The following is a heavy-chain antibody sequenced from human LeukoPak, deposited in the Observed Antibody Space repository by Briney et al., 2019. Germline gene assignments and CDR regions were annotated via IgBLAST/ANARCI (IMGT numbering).Heavy chain of an antibody. J-gene: IGHJ4*02. CDR1: GFTFSSYW. CDR2: IRSSGSTI. V-gene: IGHV3-48*04. CDR3: ARASPLRNYDYVWGSYRWEYYFDF. D-gene: IGHD3-16*02. Sequence: GGSLRLSCAASGFTFSSYWMSWVRQAPGKGLEWLSYIRSSGSTIYYADSVKGRFTISRDNAKNSLYLQMNSLRAEDTAVYYCARASPLRNYDYVWGSYRWEYYFDFWGQGTLVTVSS.